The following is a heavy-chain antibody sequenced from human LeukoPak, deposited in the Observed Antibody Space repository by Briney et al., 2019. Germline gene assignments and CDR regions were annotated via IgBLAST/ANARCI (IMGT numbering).Heavy chain of an antibody. CDR1: GFSFSDFY. CDR2: TSSSGNTR. V-gene: IGHV3-11*01. CDR3: ARGGVGATTYFDY. D-gene: IGHD1-26*01. Sequence: GGSLRLSCAASGFSFSDFYMSWIRQAPGKGLEWVSYTSSSGNTRYYADSVKGRFTISRDNAKNSLYLQMNSLRAEDTAVYYCARGGVGATTYFDYWGQGTLVTVSS. J-gene: IGHJ4*02.